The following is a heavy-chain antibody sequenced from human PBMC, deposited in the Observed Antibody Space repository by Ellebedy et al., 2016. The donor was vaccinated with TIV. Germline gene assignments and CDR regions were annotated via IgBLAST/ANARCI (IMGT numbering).Heavy chain of an antibody. CDR2: IAPYNGNT. D-gene: IGHD3-16*02. CDR3: ARDSSMMTFGGVIVNYYYSGLDV. J-gene: IGHJ6*02. CDR1: GYSFTTHG. Sequence: AASVKVSCKTSGYSFTTHGISWVRQAPGQGLEWMGWIAPYNGNTNYAQKLQGRVTMTTETSTSTAYMELRSLRSDDTAVYYCARDSSMMTFGGVIVNYYYSGLDVWGQGTTVTVSS. V-gene: IGHV1-18*04.